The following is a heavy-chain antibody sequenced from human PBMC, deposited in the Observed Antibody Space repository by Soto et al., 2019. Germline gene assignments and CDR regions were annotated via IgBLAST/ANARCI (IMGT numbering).Heavy chain of an antibody. Sequence: ESGGGLVTPGGSLRLSCNFSFSMYSMDWVRQAPGKGLEWVASISSGSAFIKYADSVKGRFTISRDNAKNSVSLQMDSLRVEDTAMYYCTRDQGGSYDSWFDPWGRGTLVTVSS. CDR3: TRDQGGSYDSWFDP. V-gene: IGHV3-21*01. CDR2: ISSGSAFI. CDR1: FSFSMYS. D-gene: IGHD1-26*01. J-gene: IGHJ5*02.